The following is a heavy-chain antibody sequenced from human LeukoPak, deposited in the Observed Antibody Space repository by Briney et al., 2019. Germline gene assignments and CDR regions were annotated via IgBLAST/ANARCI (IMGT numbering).Heavy chain of an antibody. V-gene: IGHV1-2*02. D-gene: IGHD6-13*01. CDR2: INPNSGGT. Sequence: ASVKVSCKASGYTFTGYYMHWVRQAPGQGLEWMGWINPNSGGTNYAQKFQGRVTITRDTSASTAYMELSSLRSEDTAVYYCARIGSSSSWTDRWFDPWGQGTLVTVSS. CDR3: ARIGSSSSWTDRWFDP. CDR1: GYTFTGYY. J-gene: IGHJ5*02.